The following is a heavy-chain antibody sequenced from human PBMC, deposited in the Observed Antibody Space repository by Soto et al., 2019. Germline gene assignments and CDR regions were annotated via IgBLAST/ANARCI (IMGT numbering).Heavy chain of an antibody. CDR2: INPNSGGT. J-gene: IGHJ4*02. Sequence: ASVKVSCKASGYTFTGYYIHWVRQAPGQGLEWMGWINPNSGGTNYAQKFQGGVTMTRDTSITTAYMVLSRLRSDDTAVYYCAREAVLYCSRTSCSAAFDYWGQGTLVTVSS. D-gene: IGHD2-2*01. V-gene: IGHV1-2*02. CDR1: GYTFTGYY. CDR3: AREAVLYCSRTSCSAAFDY.